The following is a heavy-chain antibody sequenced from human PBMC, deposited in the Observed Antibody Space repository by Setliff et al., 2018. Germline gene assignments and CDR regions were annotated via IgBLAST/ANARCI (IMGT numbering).Heavy chain of an antibody. CDR3: ARAQVVFAISAPVWYFEV. CDR1: GVSFSDYY. J-gene: IGHJ2*01. Sequence: PSETLSLTCTVYGVSFSDYYWGWVRQSPGKGLDWIGEINHSGTTNYDPSLEGRISISVDTSKRQFSLKLTSVAAADMAVYYCARAQVVFAISAPVWYFEVWGRGTQVTVSS. V-gene: IGHV4-34*01. D-gene: IGHD2-21*01. CDR2: INHSGTT.